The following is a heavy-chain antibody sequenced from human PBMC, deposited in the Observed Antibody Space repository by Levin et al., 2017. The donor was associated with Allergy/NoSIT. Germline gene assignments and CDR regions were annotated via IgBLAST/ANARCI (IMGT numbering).Heavy chain of an antibody. D-gene: IGHD6-13*01. CDR3: AREKDSSRLHDY. CDR1: GYTFTGYY. V-gene: IGHV1-2*02. Sequence: GESLKISCKASGYTFTGYYMHWVRQAPGQGLEWMGWINPNSGGTNYAQKFQGRVTMTRDTSISTAYMELSRLRSDDTAVYYCAREKDSSRLHDYWGQGTLVTVSS. J-gene: IGHJ4*02. CDR2: INPNSGGT.